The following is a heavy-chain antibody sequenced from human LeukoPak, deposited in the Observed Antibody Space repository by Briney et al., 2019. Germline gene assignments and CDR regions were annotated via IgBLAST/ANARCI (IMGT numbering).Heavy chain of an antibody. J-gene: IGHJ4*02. CDR1: AFTFSSYW. V-gene: IGHV3-7*01. CDR3: ARDRGYSSFHY. CDR2: IKDDGSDI. D-gene: IGHD4-23*01. Sequence: PGGYLRRYCEASAFTFSSYWMSWDRQAQGQGLEWVANIKDDGSDIDYVYSVKGRFTIARDNAKNSLFLQMNSRRVEDTAVYYCARDRGYSSFHYWGQGTLVTVSS.